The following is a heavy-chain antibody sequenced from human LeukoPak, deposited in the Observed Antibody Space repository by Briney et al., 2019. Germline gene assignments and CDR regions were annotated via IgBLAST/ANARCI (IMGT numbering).Heavy chain of an antibody. CDR3: AARNNWTPEF. CDR2: INHIGST. V-gene: IGHV4-39*07. D-gene: IGHD3/OR15-3a*01. Sequence: SETLSLTCTVSGVSISNTDYYWTWIRQSPGMGLEWIGEINHIGSTNYNPSLKSRVTISVDTSRNQFSLKLTSVTAADTAVYYCAARNNWTPEFWGQGTLVTVSS. CDR1: GVSISNTDYY. J-gene: IGHJ4*02.